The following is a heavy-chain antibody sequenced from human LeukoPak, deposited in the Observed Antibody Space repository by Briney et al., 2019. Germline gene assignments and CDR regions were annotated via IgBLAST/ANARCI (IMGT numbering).Heavy chain of an antibody. CDR1: GFTFSSYS. Sequence: GGSLRLSCAASGFTFSSYSINWVRQAPGKGLEWVSSISSSSSYIYYADSVKGRFTISRDNAKNSLYLQMNSLRAEDTAVYYCARPPSSGYFSEHDAFDIWGQGTMVTVSS. J-gene: IGHJ3*02. V-gene: IGHV3-21*01. CDR2: ISSSSSYI. CDR3: ARPPSSGYFSEHDAFDI. D-gene: IGHD3-22*01.